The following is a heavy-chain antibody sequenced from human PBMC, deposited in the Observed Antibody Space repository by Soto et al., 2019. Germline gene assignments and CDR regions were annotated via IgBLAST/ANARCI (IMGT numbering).Heavy chain of an antibody. Sequence: ASVKVSCKASGYTFTSYDINWVRQATGQGLEWMGWMNPNIDNTGYAQKFQGRVTMTRNTSINTAFMELSSLRSEDTAVYFCARAVASLSRIDVWGQGTTVTVSS. CDR3: ARAVASLSRIDV. V-gene: IGHV1-8*01. CDR2: MNPNIDNT. CDR1: GYTFTSYD. D-gene: IGHD3-16*02. J-gene: IGHJ6*02.